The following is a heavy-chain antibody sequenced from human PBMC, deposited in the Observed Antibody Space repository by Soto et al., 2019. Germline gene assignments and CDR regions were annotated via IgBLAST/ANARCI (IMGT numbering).Heavy chain of an antibody. D-gene: IGHD1-1*01. CDR3: THRANDGHFDY. J-gene: IGHJ4*02. Sequence: QITLKESGPTLVKPTQTLTLTCTFSGFSLYTSGVGVGWIRQPPGKALEWLALIYWEDDKRYSPSLKSRVTVTKDTSKPQVVLTMTNMDPVDTATYYCTHRANDGHFDYWGQGTLVTVSS. CDR2: IYWEDDK. V-gene: IGHV2-5*02. CDR1: GFSLYTSGVG.